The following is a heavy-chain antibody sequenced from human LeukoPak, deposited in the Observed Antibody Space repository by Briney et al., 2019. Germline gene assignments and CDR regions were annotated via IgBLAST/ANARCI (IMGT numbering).Heavy chain of an antibody. V-gene: IGHV3-21*01. CDR1: GFTFSSYS. CDR2: ISSSSSYI. J-gene: IGHJ4*02. Sequence: GGSLRLSCAASGFTFSSYSMNWVRQAPGKGLECVSSISSSSSYIYYADSVKGRFTISRDNAKNSLYLQMNSLRAEDTAVYYCAKDGITIFPLDYWGQGTLVTVSS. CDR3: AKDGITIFPLDY. D-gene: IGHD3-9*01.